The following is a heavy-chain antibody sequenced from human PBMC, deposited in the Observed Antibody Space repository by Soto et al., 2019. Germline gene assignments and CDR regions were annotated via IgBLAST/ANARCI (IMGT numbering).Heavy chain of an antibody. CDR1: GYTFTNYG. CDR3: ARADHGRAPRGGNWVDP. Sequence: QVHLVQSGGEVKKPGASVKVSCKASGYTFTNYGVAWVRQAPGQGLEWMGWTNAYTLNTNDAQKFQGRVTVTTDTYTRTAYMELRSLRPDDTAVYYCARADHGRAPRGGNWVDPWGQGTLVTVSS. D-gene: IGHD4-17*01. CDR2: TNAYTLNT. J-gene: IGHJ5*02. V-gene: IGHV1-18*01.